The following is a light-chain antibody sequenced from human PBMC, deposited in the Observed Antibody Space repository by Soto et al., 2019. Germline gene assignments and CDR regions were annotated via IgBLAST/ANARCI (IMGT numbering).Light chain of an antibody. CDR1: QSISSY. Sequence: DIQMTQSPSSLSASVGDRVTITCRASQSISSYLNWYQQKPGKAPKLLIYAASSLQSGVPSRFSGSGSGTDFTLTIRSLKPEDFATYYCQQYNTFWTFGQGTKVDIK. J-gene: IGKJ1*01. CDR3: QQYNTFWT. V-gene: IGKV1-39*01. CDR2: AAS.